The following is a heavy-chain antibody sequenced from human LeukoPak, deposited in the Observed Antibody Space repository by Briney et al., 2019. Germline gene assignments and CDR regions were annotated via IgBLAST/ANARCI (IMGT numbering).Heavy chain of an antibody. CDR1: GSTFSNAW. V-gene: IGHV3-15*01. CDR2: IKSKADGGTT. D-gene: IGHD6-19*01. Sequence: PGGSLRLSCAASGSTFSNAWMSWVRQAPGKGLEWVGRIKSKADGGTTDYAAPVKGRFTISRDDSKNTLYLQMNSLKTEDTAVYYCTTDYQAVAFFDYWGQGTLVTVSS. J-gene: IGHJ4*02. CDR3: TTDYQAVAFFDY.